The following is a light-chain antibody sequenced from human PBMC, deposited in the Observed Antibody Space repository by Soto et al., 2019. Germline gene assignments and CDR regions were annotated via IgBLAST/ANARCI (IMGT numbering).Light chain of an antibody. V-gene: IGLV1-44*01. CDR2: SNH. CDR1: SSNIGSNT. CDR3: AAWDDSLTGFVV. J-gene: IGLJ2*01. Sequence: QSVLTQPPSASGTPGQRVTISCSRSSSNIGSNTVNWYQQLPGTAPKLVIHSNHQRPSGVPDRFSGSKSGTSASLAISGLQSEDEADYYCAAWDDSLTGFVVFGGGTKLTVL.